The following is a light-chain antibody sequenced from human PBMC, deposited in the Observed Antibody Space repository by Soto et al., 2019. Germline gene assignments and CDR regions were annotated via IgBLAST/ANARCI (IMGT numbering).Light chain of an antibody. Sequence: QRAAEGRCPGRSVSRSSTGKSSDVGRYNFVSWYQQYPGKVPRVTIYEVTKRPSGVSNRFSGSKSSNTAFLTISGLQAEDEADYFCCSDAGSGVYVFGTGTKVTVL. V-gene: IGLV2-23*02. J-gene: IGLJ1*01. CDR2: EVT. CDR1: SSDVGRYNF. CDR3: CSDAGSGVYV.